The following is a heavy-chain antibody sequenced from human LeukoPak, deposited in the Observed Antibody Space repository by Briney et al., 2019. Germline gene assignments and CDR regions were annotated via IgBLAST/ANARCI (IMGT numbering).Heavy chain of an antibody. CDR2: ISYDGSNK. CDR1: GFTFSSYG. D-gene: IGHD6-13*01. V-gene: IGHV3-30*18. CDR3: AKGGLALLKLSSSWYGWYFDL. J-gene: IGHJ2*01. Sequence: GRSLRLSCAASGFTFSSYGMHWVRQAPGKGLEWVAVISYDGSNKYYADSVKGRFTISRDNSKNTLYLQMNSLRAEDTAVYYCAKGGLALLKLSSSWYGWYFDLWGRGTLVTVSS.